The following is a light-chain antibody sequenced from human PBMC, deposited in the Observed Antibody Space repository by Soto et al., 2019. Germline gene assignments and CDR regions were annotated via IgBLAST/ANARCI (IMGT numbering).Light chain of an antibody. Sequence: LASXPGEXGTLXXXXSQSVSSSYLAWYQQKPGQPPRLLIYGASSRATGVPDRFSGSGSGTDFTLTISRLEPEDFAVYYCQQYGKSPWTFAQGTEVDIK. V-gene: IGKV3-20*01. CDR1: QSVSSSY. CDR3: QQYGKSPWT. J-gene: IGKJ1*01. CDR2: GAS.